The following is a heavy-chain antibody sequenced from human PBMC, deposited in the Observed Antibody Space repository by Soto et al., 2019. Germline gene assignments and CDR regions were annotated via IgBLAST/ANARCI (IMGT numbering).Heavy chain of an antibody. CDR3: SRAGRVLFDP. V-gene: IGHV3-74*01. J-gene: IGHJ5*02. CDR2: INSDGSFT. CDR1: GFTFSTYW. Sequence: SLRLSCAASGFTFSTYWMHWIRQAPGKGLVWVSRINSDGSFTRYADSVKGRFTISRDNAKNTLYLQMNSLRAEDTAVYYCSRAGRVLFDPWGQGTLVTVSS.